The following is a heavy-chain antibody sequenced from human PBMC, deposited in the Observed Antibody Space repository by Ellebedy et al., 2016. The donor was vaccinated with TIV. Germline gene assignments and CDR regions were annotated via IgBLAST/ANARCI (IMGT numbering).Heavy chain of an antibody. Sequence: AASVKVSCKASGGSLSDYAISWVRQAPGRGLEWMGGIIPMSQTTHYAQKFQGRLTIIADESTTIVYMELSSLRFEDTAVYYCAKYNSDWALRGWFDPWGQGALVTVSS. CDR2: IIPMSQTT. D-gene: IGHD1-14*01. J-gene: IGHJ5*02. V-gene: IGHV1-69*13. CDR3: AKYNSDWALRGWFDP. CDR1: GGSLSDYA.